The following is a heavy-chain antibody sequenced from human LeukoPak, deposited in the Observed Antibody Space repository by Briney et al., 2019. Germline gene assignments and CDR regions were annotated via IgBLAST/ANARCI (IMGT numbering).Heavy chain of an antibody. D-gene: IGHD1-7*01. CDR2: MNEGGSEI. Sequence: GGSLRLSCAASGFTFSGYWMTWVRQAPGTGLEWVTYMNEGGSEIYYLDSVKGRFTISRDNGRNSLYLQMNSLRVEGTAVYYCARWEIRGTAHQLDYWGQGTLVTVSS. J-gene: IGHJ4*02. V-gene: IGHV3-7*01. CDR1: GFTFSGYW. CDR3: ARWEIRGTAHQLDY.